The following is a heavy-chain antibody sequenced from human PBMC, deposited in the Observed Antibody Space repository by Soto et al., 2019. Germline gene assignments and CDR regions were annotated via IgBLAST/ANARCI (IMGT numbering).Heavy chain of an antibody. CDR3: VRDSSLYLYYRMDV. V-gene: IGHV4-34*01. CDR1: GGSFRGYY. D-gene: IGHD6-13*01. Sequence: SETLSLTCAVYGGSFRGYYWTWIPQPPGKGLQWIGEINHSGHSNYNPSLKSRVAMSVDPSKTQSSLNLFSVTAADTAVYYCVRDSSLYLYYRMDVWGQGTTVTVSS. CDR2: INHSGHS. J-gene: IGHJ6*02.